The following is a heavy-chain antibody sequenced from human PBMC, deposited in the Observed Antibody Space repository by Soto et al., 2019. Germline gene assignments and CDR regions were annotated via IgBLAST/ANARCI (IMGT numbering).Heavy chain of an antibody. CDR3: ARGLYYYDSSGYY. V-gene: IGHV3-33*01. CDR2: IWYDGSNK. D-gene: IGHD3-22*01. CDR1: GFTFSSYG. J-gene: IGHJ4*02. Sequence: GGSLRLSCAASGFTFSSYGMHWVRQAPGKGLEWVAVIWYDGSNKYYADSVKGRFTISRDNSKNTLYLQMNSLRAEDTAVYHCARGLYYYDSSGYYWGQGTLVTVSS.